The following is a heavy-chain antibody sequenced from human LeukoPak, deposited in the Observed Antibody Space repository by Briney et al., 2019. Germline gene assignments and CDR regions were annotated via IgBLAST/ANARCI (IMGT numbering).Heavy chain of an antibody. V-gene: IGHV3-66*01. CDR2: IYSGGST. J-gene: IGHJ4*02. CDR3: AREPMTTVATDY. D-gene: IGHD4-11*01. Sequence: HAGGSLRLSCAASGFTVSSNYMSWVRQAPGKGLEWVSVIYSGGSTYYADSVKGRFTISRDNSKNTLYLQMNSLRDEDTAVYYCAREPMTTVATDYWGQGTLVTVSS. CDR1: GFTVSSNY.